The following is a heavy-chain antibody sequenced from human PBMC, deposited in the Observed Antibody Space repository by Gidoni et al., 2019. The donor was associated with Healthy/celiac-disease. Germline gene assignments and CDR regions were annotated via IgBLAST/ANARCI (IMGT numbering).Heavy chain of an antibody. J-gene: IGHJ6*02. V-gene: IGHV1-18*01. Sequence: GQLVQSGAEVKKPVASVKVYCKASGYPFTSYGISWVRQAPGQGLVWMGWICAYNGNTNYAQKLQGRVTMTTDTSTSTAYMELRSLRSDDTAVYYCARDKYFGGMDVWGQGTTVTVSS. CDR3: ARDKYFGGMDV. CDR1: GYPFTSYG. D-gene: IGHD3-16*01. CDR2: ICAYNGNT.